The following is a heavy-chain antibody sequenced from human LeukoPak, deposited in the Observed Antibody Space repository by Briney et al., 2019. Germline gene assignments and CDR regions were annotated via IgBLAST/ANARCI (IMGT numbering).Heavy chain of an antibody. J-gene: IGHJ4*02. Sequence: GGSLRLSCAASGFTFSSYWMHWARQAPGKGLVWVSRINSDGSSTSYADSVKGRFTISRDNAKNTLYLQMNSLRAEDTAVYYCARDSYDFWSGYSLDYWGQGTLVTVSS. CDR1: GFTFSSYW. CDR2: INSDGSST. V-gene: IGHV3-74*01. CDR3: ARDSYDFWSGYSLDY. D-gene: IGHD3-3*01.